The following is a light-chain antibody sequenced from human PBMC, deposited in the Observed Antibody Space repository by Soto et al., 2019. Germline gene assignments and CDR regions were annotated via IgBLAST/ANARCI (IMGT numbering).Light chain of an antibody. CDR3: QVWDISSGHVV. J-gene: IGLJ3*02. Sequence: SYELTQPPSVSVAPGKTASVACGGSNIGSKSVHWYQKKSGQAPALVMYYYSDRPSGIPERFSGSNSGNTATLTISRVEAGDEADYYCQVWDISSGHVVFGGGTKLTVL. CDR2: YYS. CDR1: NIGSKS. V-gene: IGLV3-21*01.